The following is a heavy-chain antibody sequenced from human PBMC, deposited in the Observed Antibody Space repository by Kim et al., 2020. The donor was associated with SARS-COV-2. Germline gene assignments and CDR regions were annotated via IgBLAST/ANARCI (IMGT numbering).Heavy chain of an antibody. D-gene: IGHD6-13*01. CDR2: ISWNSGSI. CDR1: GFTFDDYA. CDR3: AKPSSSWTYYYYYMDV. V-gene: IGHV3-9*01. J-gene: IGHJ6*03. Sequence: GGSLRLSCAASGFTFDDYAMHWVRQAPGKGLEWVSGISWNSGSIGYADSVKGRFTISRDNTKNSLYLQMNSLRAEDTALYYCAKPSSSWTYYYYYMDVWGKGTTVTVSS.